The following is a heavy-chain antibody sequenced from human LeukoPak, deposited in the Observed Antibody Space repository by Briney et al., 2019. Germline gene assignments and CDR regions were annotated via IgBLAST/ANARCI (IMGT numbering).Heavy chain of an antibody. V-gene: IGHV3-23*01. D-gene: IGHD2-21*02. CDR2: ITGGGGST. CDR1: GFTFSNYA. CDR3: AKGSDSDRLYYFDF. J-gene: IGHJ4*02. Sequence: GGSLRLSCATSGFTFSNYAMSWVRQAPGKGLEWVSAITGGGGSTYLTDSVKGRFTISRDSSKNTLYLQMNSLRAEDTATYYCAKGSDSDRLYYFDFWGQGTLVTVSS.